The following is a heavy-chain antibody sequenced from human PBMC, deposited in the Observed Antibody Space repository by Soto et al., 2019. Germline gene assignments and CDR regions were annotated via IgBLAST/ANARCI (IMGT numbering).Heavy chain of an antibody. Sequence: QVQLVQSGAEVKKPGSSVKVSCKASGDTFTTYTINWVRQAPGQGLEWRGGIVPIRGAGNYAQKFQGRVTITADRSTTPAYLDLSSLRSDDTAVYYCAREGEGIPAHRYWGQGTLVTVSS. CDR2: IVPIRGAG. CDR1: GDTFTTYT. V-gene: IGHV1-69*06. CDR3: AREGEGIPAHRY. J-gene: IGHJ4*02. D-gene: IGHD3-16*01.